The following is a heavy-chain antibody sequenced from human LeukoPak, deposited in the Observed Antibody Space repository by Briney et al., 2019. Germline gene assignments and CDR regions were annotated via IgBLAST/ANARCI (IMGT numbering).Heavy chain of an antibody. Sequence: PSETLSLTCTVSGGSISSSNDCWDWIRQPPGKGLEWIGKIYYSGSTYYNPSLKSRVTISVDTSKNQFSLKLSSVTAADTAVYFCAREIPGGLRDYWGQGALVTVSS. D-gene: IGHD5/OR15-5a*01. J-gene: IGHJ4*02. CDR1: GGSISSSNDC. V-gene: IGHV4-39*02. CDR3: AREIPGGLRDY. CDR2: IYYSGST.